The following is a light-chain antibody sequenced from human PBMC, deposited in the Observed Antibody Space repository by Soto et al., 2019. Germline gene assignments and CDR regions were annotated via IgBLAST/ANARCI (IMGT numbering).Light chain of an antibody. Sequence: QAAVTQPASVSGSPGQAVTISCTGTSSDVGGYNSVSWYQQHPGKAPKLMIYNVSNRPSGVSNRFSGSKSGNTASLTISGLQAEDEADYYCSSYTSSSTYVFGTGTKVTV. CDR2: NVS. CDR1: SSDVGGYNS. V-gene: IGLV2-14*01. J-gene: IGLJ1*01. CDR3: SSYTSSSTYV.